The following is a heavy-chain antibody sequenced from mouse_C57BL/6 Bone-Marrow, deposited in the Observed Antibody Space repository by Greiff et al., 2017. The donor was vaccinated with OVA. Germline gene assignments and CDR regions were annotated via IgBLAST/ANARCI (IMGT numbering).Heavy chain of an antibody. CDR1: GYTFNSYW. CDR3: ATADYYGSSYWYFDV. CDR2: IHPNSGST. Sequence: QVQLQQPGAELVKPGASVKLSCKASGYTFNSYWMHWVKQRPGQGLEWIGMIHPNSGSTNYNEKFKSKATLTVDKSSSTAYIQLSSLTSEDSAVYYCATADYYGSSYWYFDVWGTGTTVTVSS. J-gene: IGHJ1*03. D-gene: IGHD1-1*01. V-gene: IGHV1-64*01.